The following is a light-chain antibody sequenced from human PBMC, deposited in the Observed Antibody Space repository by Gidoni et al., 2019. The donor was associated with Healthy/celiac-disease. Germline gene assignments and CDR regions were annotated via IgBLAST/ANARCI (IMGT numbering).Light chain of an antibody. CDR3: QQRSNCPPYT. V-gene: IGKV3-11*01. CDR1: QCVSSY. CDR2: DAS. J-gene: IGKJ2*01. Sequence: EIVLTQSPATLSLSPGERATLSCSASQCVSSYLGWYQPKPRQDPRLLIYDASNRATGIPARFSGSGSGTEFTLTISSIEHEDFAVYYCQQRSNCPPYTFGQGTKLEIK.